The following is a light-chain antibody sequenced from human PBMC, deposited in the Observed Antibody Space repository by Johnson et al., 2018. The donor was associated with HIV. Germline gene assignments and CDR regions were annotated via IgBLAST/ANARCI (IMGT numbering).Light chain of an antibody. J-gene: IGLJ1*01. Sequence: QPVLTQPPSVSAAPGQRVNISCSGNSSNIENYFVSWYQQLPGAAPRLLIYEDNKRPSGIPDRLSGSKSGASATLGITGLQTGDEADSYCGVWDASLSPHYVFGTGTTVIVL. CDR2: EDN. CDR3: GVWDASLSPHYV. V-gene: IGLV1-51*02. CDR1: SSNIENYF.